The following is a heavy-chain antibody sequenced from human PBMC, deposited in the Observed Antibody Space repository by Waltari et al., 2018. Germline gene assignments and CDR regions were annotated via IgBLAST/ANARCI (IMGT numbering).Heavy chain of an antibody. V-gene: IGHV4-34*01. D-gene: IGHD2-15*01. CDR1: GGSFSGYY. Sequence: QVQLQQWGAGLLKPSETLSLTCAVYGGSFSGYYWSWIRQPPGKGLEWIGEINHSGSTNYNPSLKSRVTISVDTSKNQFSLKLSSVTAADTAVYYRARGQRYCSGGSCYFHSNYYYYGMDVWGQGTTVTVSS. CDR3: ARGQRYCSGGSCYFHSNYYYYGMDV. J-gene: IGHJ6*02. CDR2: INHSGST.